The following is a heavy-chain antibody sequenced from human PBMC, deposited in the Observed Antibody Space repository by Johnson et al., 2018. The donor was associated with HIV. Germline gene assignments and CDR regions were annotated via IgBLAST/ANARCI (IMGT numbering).Heavy chain of an antibody. CDR2: IGTAGDT. CDR1: GFTFSSYD. CDR3: ARDREQLVRYAFDI. D-gene: IGHD6-6*01. J-gene: IGHJ3*02. Sequence: MLLVESGGGVVQPGRSLRLSCAASGFTFSSYDMHWVRQATGKGLEWVSAIGTAGDTYYADSVKGRFTISRDNAKNSLYLQMNSLRAEDTALYYCARDREQLVRYAFDIWGQGTMVTVSS. V-gene: IGHV3-13*01.